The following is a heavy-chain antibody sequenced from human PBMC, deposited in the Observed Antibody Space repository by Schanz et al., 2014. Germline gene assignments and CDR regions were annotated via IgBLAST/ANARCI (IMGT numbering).Heavy chain of an antibody. CDR1: GFTFSSYS. Sequence: VQLVESGGGVVQPGRSLRLSCAASGFTFSSYSMNWVRQAPGKGLEWVSSISSSGSYIYYADSVKGRFSISRDNAKNSLLLQMNRLRAEDTALYYCAIIGVMVAVAGTRADYWGQGTLVTVSS. V-gene: IGHV3-21*01. J-gene: IGHJ4*02. CDR2: ISSSGSYI. D-gene: IGHD6-19*01. CDR3: AIIGVMVAVAGTRADY.